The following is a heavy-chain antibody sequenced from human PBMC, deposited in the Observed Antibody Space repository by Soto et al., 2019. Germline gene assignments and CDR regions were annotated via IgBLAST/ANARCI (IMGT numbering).Heavy chain of an antibody. D-gene: IGHD6-13*01. CDR2: ISGSGGST. Sequence: GGSLRLSCAASGFTFSSYAMSWVRQAPGKGLEWVSAISGSGGSTYYADSVKGRFTISRDNSKNTLYLQMNSLRAEDTAVYYFSKYRTYSSLVPWFDLWGQLTLVTVSS. CDR3: SKYRTYSSLVPWFDL. J-gene: IGHJ5*02. CDR1: GFTFSSYA. V-gene: IGHV3-23*01.